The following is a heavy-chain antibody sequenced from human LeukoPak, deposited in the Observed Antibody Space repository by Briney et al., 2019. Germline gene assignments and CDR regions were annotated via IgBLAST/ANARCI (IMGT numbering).Heavy chain of an antibody. J-gene: IGHJ6*03. Sequence: ASVKVSCKASGYTFTSYDINWVRQATGQGLEWMGWMNPNSGNTGYAQKFQGRVTMTRNTSISTAYMELSRLRSEDTAVYYCASSYYYGSGSYYREHYYYYYMDVWGKGTTVTVSS. CDR3: ASSYYYGSGSYYREHYYYYYMDV. CDR1: GYTFTSYD. V-gene: IGHV1-8*01. CDR2: MNPNSGNT. D-gene: IGHD3-10*01.